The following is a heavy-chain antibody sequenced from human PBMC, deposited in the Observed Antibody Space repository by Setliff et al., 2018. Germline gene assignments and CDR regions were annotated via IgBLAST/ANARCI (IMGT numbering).Heavy chain of an antibody. CDR2: IYYNGST. Sequence: PSETLSLTCTVSGGSIRSSYYYWGWIRQPPGKGLGWIGSIYYNGSTHFNPSLKSRVAISVDTSKNLLSLRVNSVTATDTAVYYCARPLEESFGGVRDSDAFDVWGQGTMVTVSS. V-gene: IGHV4-39*01. CDR1: GGSIRSSYYY. J-gene: IGHJ3*01. D-gene: IGHD3-16*01. CDR3: ARPLEESFGGVRDSDAFDV.